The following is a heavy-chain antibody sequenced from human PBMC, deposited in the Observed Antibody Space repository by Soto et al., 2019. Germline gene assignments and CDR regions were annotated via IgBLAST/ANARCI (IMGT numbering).Heavy chain of an antibody. CDR3: ARPAAAGKYYYGLDV. D-gene: IGHD6-13*01. CDR1: GYSFTSYW. V-gene: IGHV5-51*01. CDR2: IYPGDSDT. Sequence: GESLKISCKGSGYSFTSYWIGWVRQMPGKGLEWMGIIYPGDSDTRYSPSFQGQVTISADKSISTAYLQWSSLKASDTAIYYCARPAAAGKYYYGLDVWGQGTTVPVS. J-gene: IGHJ6*02.